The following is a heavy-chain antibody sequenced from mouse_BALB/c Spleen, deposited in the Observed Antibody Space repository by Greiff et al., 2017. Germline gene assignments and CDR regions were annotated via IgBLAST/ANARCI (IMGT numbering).Heavy chain of an antibody. D-gene: IGHD2-14*01. Sequence: EVKLVESGGGLVKPGGSLKLSCAASGFTFSSYAMSWVRQTPEKRLEWVASISSGGSTYYPDSVKGRFTISRDNARNILYLQMSSLRSEDTAMYYCASEERYDSFDYWGQGTTLTVSS. CDR2: ISSGGST. J-gene: IGHJ2*01. CDR1: GFTFSSYA. CDR3: ASEERYDSFDY. V-gene: IGHV5-6-5*01.